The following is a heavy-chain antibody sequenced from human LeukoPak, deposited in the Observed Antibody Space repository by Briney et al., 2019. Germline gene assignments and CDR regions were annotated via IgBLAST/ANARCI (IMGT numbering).Heavy chain of an antibody. Sequence: SVKVSCKASGGTFSSYAISWVRQAPGQGLEWMGGIIPIFGTANYAQKFQGRVTITTDESTSTAYMELSSLRSGDTAVYYCARVTDIPNWFDPWGQGTLVTVSS. CDR2: IIPIFGTA. J-gene: IGHJ5*02. V-gene: IGHV1-69*05. CDR1: GGTFSSYA. CDR3: ARVTDIPNWFDP.